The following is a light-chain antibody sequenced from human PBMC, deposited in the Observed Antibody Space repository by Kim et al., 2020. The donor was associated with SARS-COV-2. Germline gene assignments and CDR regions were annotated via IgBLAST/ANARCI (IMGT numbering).Light chain of an antibody. CDR1: QSVCSHC. V-gene: IGKV3-20*01. CDR3: QQYGIAHPYT. CDR2: SVS. Sequence: SVGERACLSWRTSQSVCSHCLARYQQKPGQAPRLLIYSVSNRATGIPDRFSGSGSGTDFTLTISRLEPEDFAVYYCQQYGIAHPYTFGQGTKLEI. J-gene: IGKJ2*01.